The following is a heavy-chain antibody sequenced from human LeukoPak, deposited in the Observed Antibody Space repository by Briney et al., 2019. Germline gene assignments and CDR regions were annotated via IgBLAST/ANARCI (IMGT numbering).Heavy chain of an antibody. CDR3: AREREDYGGNGFDY. J-gene: IGHJ4*02. V-gene: IGHV1-2*02. D-gene: IGHD4-23*01. Sequence: ASVKVSCKASGYTFTGYYMHWVRQAPGQGLEWMGWINPNSGGTNYAQKFQGRVTMTRDTSISTAYMELSRLRSDDTAVYYCAREREDYGGNGFDYWGQGTLVTVSS. CDR1: GYTFTGYY. CDR2: INPNSGGT.